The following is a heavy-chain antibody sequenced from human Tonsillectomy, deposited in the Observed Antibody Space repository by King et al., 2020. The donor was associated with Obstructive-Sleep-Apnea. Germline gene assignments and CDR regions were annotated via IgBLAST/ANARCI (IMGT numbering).Heavy chain of an antibody. Sequence: QLQESGPGLVKPSQTLSLTCTVSGGSISSGGYYWSWIRQHPGKGLEWIGYIYYSGSTYYNPSLKCRVTISVDPSKNQFSLKLSSVTAADTAVYYCAGASGIVVVVAATLDWFDPWGQGTLVTVSS. D-gene: IGHD2-15*01. J-gene: IGHJ5*02. CDR1: GGSISSGGYY. CDR3: AGASGIVVVVAATLDWFDP. CDR2: IYYSGST. V-gene: IGHV4-31*03.